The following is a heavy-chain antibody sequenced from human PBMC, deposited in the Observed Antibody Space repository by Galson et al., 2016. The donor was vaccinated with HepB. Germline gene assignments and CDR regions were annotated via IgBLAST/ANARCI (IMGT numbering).Heavy chain of an antibody. V-gene: IGHV5-10-1*01. J-gene: IGHJ4*02. CDR1: GYSFTSYW. CDR2: IDPSDSYT. D-gene: IGHD2-15*01. CDR3: ARRVGDCGGGSCYEDH. Sequence: QSGAEVKKAGESLRISCKGSGYSFTSYWITWVRQMPGKGLEWMGRIDPSDSYTNYSPTFQGHVTISHDKSIRTVYLQWSSLEASDTAMYYCARRVGDCGGGSCYEDHWGQGTLVTVSS.